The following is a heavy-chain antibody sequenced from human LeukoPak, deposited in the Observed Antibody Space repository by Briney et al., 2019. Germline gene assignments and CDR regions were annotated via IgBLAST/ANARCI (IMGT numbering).Heavy chain of an antibody. V-gene: IGHV3-66*01. J-gene: IGHJ6*03. Sequence: GGSLRLSCAASGFTVSSNYMSWVRQAPGKGLEWVSVIYSGGSTYYADSVKGRFTISRDNSKNTLYLQMNSLRAEDTAVYYCAKEGGRGRDGYNLYYFYYYYMDVWGKGTTVTISS. CDR3: AKEGGRGRDGYNLYYFYYYYMDV. D-gene: IGHD5-24*01. CDR2: IYSGGST. CDR1: GFTVSSNY.